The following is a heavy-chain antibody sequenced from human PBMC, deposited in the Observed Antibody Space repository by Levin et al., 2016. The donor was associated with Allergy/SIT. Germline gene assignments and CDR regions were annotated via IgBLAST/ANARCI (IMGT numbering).Heavy chain of an antibody. V-gene: IGHV3-23*01. CDR2: ISGSGGST. J-gene: IGHJ4*02. CDR3: AKDKEPLRVAAVCLFDY. D-gene: IGHD6-13*01. Sequence: GESLKISCAASGFTFSSYAMSWVRQAPGKGLEWVSAISGSGGSTYYADSVKGRFTISRDNSKNTLYLQMNSLRAEDTAVYYCAKDKEPLRVAAVCLFDYWGQGTLVTVSS. CDR1: GFTFSSYA.